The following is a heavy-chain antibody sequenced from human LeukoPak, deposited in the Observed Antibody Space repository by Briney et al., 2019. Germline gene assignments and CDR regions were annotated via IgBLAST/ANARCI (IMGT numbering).Heavy chain of an antibody. Sequence: SETLSLTCTVSGGSISSYSWSWIRQPAGKGLEWIGRIHTSGSTNYNPSLKSRVTVSVDTSRNQFSLKLSSVTAADTAVYYCARGKVVAGTPGQNSWDYWGQGTLVTVSS. CDR3: ARGKVVAGTPGQNSWDY. D-gene: IGHD6-19*01. J-gene: IGHJ4*02. V-gene: IGHV4-4*07. CDR2: IHTSGST. CDR1: GGSISSYS.